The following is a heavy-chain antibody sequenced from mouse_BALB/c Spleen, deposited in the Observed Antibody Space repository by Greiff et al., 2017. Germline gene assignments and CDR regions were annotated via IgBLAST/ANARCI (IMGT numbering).Heavy chain of an antibody. V-gene: IGHV2-9*02. D-gene: IGHD1-1*01. CDR1: GFSLTSYG. CDR3: ARDRGDYGSLYAMDY. J-gene: IGHJ4*01. CDR2: IWAGGST. Sequence: VKLVESGPGLVAPSQSLSITCTVSGFSLTSYGVHWVRQPPGKGLEWLGVIWAGGSTNYNSALMSRLSISKDNSKSQVFLKMNSLQTDDTAMYYCARDRGDYGSLYAMDYWGQGTSVTVSS.